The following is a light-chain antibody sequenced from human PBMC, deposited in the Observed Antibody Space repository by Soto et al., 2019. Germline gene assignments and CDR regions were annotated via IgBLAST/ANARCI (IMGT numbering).Light chain of an antibody. J-gene: IGLJ2*01. CDR2: DVT. Sequence: QSALTQPPSASGSPGQSVTISCTGASSDVSGYNFVSWYQQHPGKAPKLMIYDVTKRPSGVPDRFSGSKSGNTASLTVSGLQVDDEADYYCSSYAGSSIPVAFGGGTKLTVL. CDR3: SSYAGSSIPVA. V-gene: IGLV2-8*01. CDR1: SSDVSGYNF.